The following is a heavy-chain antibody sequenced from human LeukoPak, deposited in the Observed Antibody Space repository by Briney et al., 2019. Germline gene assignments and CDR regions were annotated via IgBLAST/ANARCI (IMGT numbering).Heavy chain of an antibody. CDR3: ARGWVATTSYYYYGIDV. D-gene: IGHD1-14*01. CDR1: GGSFSGYY. CDR2: INHSGST. Sequence: PSETLSLTCAVYGGSFSGYYWNWIRQPPGKGLEWIGEINHSGSTNSNPSLKSRVTILVDTSKNQFSLKLSSVTDADTAVYYCARGWVATTSYYYYGIDVWGKGTTVTVSS. V-gene: IGHV4-34*01. J-gene: IGHJ6*04.